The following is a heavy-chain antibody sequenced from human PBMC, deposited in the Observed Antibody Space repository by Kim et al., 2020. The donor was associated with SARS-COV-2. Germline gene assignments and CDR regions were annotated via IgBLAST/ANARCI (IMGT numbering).Heavy chain of an antibody. D-gene: IGHD3-10*01. V-gene: IGHV4-39*01. CDR3: ARGTYFDF. CDR2: GAT. J-gene: IGHJ2*01. Sequence: GATEYNPSLKRRVTISVDTSANQFSLKLASVSASDAAVYYCARGTYFDFWGRGTLINVSS.